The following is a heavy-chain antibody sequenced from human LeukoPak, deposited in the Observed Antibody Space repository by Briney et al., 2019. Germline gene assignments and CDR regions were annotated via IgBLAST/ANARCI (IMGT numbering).Heavy chain of an antibody. CDR3: ARNGVVPAAIYQYREVAFDI. D-gene: IGHD2-2*02. V-gene: IGHV1-69*13. Sequence: GASVKVSCKASGGTFSSYAISWVRQAPGQGLEWMGGIIPIFGTANYAQKFQGRVTITADESTSTAYMELSSLRSEDTAVYYCARNGVVPAAIYQYREVAFDIWGQGTMVTVSS. J-gene: IGHJ3*02. CDR2: IIPIFGTA. CDR1: GGTFSSYA.